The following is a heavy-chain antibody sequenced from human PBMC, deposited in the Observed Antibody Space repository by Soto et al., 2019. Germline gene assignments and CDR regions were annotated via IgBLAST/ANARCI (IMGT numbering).Heavy chain of an antibody. Sequence: TSETLSLTCTVSGDSITSYNWNWLRQPPGKALEWIGYVYSSGSTNYNPSLKSRVTISVDTSRNQFSLKVNSVTAADTAVYYCARGGGNGKNYGGSYYFDYWTQGTLVTVSS. J-gene: IGHJ4*02. V-gene: IGHV4-59*01. CDR3: ARGGGNGKNYGGSYYFDY. CDR2: VYSSGST. CDR1: GDSITSYN. D-gene: IGHD4-17*01.